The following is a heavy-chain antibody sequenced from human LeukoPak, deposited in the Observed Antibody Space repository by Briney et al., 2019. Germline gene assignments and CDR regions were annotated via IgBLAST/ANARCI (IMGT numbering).Heavy chain of an antibody. CDR3: ARDPYSTWYFDL. J-gene: IGHJ2*01. CDR1: GYTFTGYY. V-gene: IGHV1-2*02. CDR2: INPNSGGT. D-gene: IGHD2/OR15-2a*01. Sequence: ASVKVSFKASGYTFTGYYMHWVRQAPGQGLEWMGWINPNSGGTNYAQKFQGRVTMTRDTSISTAHMELSRLRSDDTAVYYCARDPYSTWYFDLWGRGTLVTVSS.